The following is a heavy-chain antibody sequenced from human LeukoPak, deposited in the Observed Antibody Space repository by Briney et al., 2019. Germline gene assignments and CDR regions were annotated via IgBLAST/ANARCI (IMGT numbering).Heavy chain of an antibody. CDR3: VREESSGCWDY. CDR1: GGTFSSYT. D-gene: IGHD6-19*01. V-gene: IGHV1-69*04. Sequence: SVKVSCKASGGTFSSYTISWVRQAPGQGLEWMGRIIPILGIANYAQKFQGRVTITADKSTSTAYMKLSSLRSEDTAVYYCVREESSGCWDYWGQGTLVTVSS. J-gene: IGHJ4*02. CDR2: IIPILGIA.